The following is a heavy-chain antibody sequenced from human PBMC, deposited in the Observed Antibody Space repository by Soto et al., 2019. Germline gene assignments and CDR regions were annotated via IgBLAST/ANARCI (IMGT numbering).Heavy chain of an antibody. J-gene: IGHJ4*02. CDR2: ISGGGGST. CDR3: AKAGFEYSNSDNFDY. CDR1: GFTFSSYA. D-gene: IGHD6-6*01. Sequence: GGSLRLSCAASGFTFSSYAMSWVRQAPGKGLEWVSAISGGGGSTYYADSVKGRFTISRDNSKNTLYVEMNSLRGEDTAVYYCAKAGFEYSNSDNFDYWGQGTPVTVSS. V-gene: IGHV3-23*01.